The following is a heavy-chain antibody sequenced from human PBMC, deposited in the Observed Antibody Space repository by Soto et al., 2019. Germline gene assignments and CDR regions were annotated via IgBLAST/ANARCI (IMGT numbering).Heavy chain of an antibody. J-gene: IGHJ6*01. D-gene: IGHD1-1*01. CDR3: ARDPLETASPELRPPYGMDG. CDR1: GYTFPRSA. V-gene: IGHV1-3*01. CDR2: INAGNGNT. Sequence: ASMLGSCPSSGYTFPRSAMHWVRQAPRQRRAWMGWINAGNGNTKYSQEFQGWVTMTRDTSISTAYMELSRLRSDDTAVYYCARDPLETASPELRPPYGMDGWGQGTTVTVSS.